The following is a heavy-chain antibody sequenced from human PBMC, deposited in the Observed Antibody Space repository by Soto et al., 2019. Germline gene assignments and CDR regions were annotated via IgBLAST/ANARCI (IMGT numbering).Heavy chain of an antibody. CDR1: GFTFSSYW. CDR3: AREGAVYCTTTSCLRPFDY. V-gene: IGHV3-74*01. Sequence: GGSLRLSCAASGFTFSSYWMHWVRQAPGKGLVWVSRINSDGSSTSYADSVKGRFTISRDNAKNTLHLQMNSLRVEDTAVYYCAREGAVYCTTTSCLRPFDYWGQGTLVTVSS. CDR2: INSDGSST. D-gene: IGHD2-2*01. J-gene: IGHJ4*02.